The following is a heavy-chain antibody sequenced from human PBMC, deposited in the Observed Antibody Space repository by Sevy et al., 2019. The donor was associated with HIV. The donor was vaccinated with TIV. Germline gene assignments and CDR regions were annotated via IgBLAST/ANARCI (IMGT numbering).Heavy chain of an antibody. CDR3: AKDLYYDTSLFDY. J-gene: IGHJ4*02. CDR2: ISGSYNST. Sequence: GGPLRLSCAASGFTFSIYAMSWVRQAPGKGLEWVSGISGSYNSTYYADSVKGRFTISRDNSKNTLYLQMNSLRAEDTAVYYCAKDLYYDTSLFDYWGQGTLVTVSS. V-gene: IGHV3-23*01. CDR1: GFTFSIYA. D-gene: IGHD3-22*01.